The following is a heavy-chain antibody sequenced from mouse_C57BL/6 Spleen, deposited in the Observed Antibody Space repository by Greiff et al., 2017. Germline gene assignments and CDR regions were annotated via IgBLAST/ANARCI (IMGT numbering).Heavy chain of an antibody. CDR2: ISSGGDYI. Sequence: EVQLVESGEGLVKPGGSLKLSCAASGFTFSSYAMSWVRQTPEKRLEWVAYISSGGDYIYYADTVKGRFTISRDNARNTLYLQMSSLKSEDTAMYYCTRERADYYGSSSFAYWGQGTLVTVSA. J-gene: IGHJ3*01. CDR3: TRERADYYGSSSFAY. V-gene: IGHV5-9-1*02. CDR1: GFTFSSYA. D-gene: IGHD1-1*01.